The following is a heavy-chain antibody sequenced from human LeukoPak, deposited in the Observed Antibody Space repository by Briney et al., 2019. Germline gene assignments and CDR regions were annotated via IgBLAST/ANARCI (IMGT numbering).Heavy chain of an antibody. V-gene: IGHV4-34*01. Sequence: SETLSLTCAVYGGSFSGYYWSWIRQPPGKGLEWIGEINHSGSTNYNPSLKSRVTISVDTSKNQFSLKLSSVTAADTAVYYCARHRWGSKTGTPFDYWGQGTLVTVSS. D-gene: IGHD1-7*01. CDR2: INHSGST. CDR3: ARHRWGSKTGTPFDY. J-gene: IGHJ4*02. CDR1: GGSFSGYY.